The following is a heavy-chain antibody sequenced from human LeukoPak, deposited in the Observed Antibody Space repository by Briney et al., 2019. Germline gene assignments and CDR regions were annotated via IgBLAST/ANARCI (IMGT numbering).Heavy chain of an antibody. CDR2: VYHSGTT. Sequence: SGTLSLTCVVSGDSISSSNWWNWVRQSPGKGLEWIGEVYHSGTTNYNASLKSRVTISVDKPKDQISLKMTSVTAADTAVYYCARGVAFDIWGQGTMVTVSS. CDR1: GDSISSSNW. V-gene: IGHV4-4*02. CDR3: ARGVAFDI. J-gene: IGHJ3*02.